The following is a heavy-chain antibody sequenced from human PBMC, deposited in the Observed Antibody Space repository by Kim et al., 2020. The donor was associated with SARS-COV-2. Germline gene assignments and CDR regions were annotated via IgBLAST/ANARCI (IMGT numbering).Heavy chain of an antibody. D-gene: IGHD6-19*01. CDR3: ARQGGQWLASATTFDY. Sequence: PSRKSRVTISVDTSKNQFSLKLSSVTAADTAVYYWARQGGQWLASATTFDYWGQGTLVTVSS. V-gene: IGHV4-59*08. J-gene: IGHJ4*02.